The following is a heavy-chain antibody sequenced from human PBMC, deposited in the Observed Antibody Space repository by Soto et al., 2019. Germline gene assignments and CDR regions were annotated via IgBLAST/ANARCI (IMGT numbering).Heavy chain of an antibody. CDR3: ARGAFIVLPYTGFDY. J-gene: IGHJ4*02. Sequence: PSQTLSLTCAISGDSVSSNSVVWNWIRQSPSGGLEWLGRTYYRSKWYYEYAESVKSRIAINPDTSKNQFSLQLNSVTPEDTAVYYCARGAFIVLPYTGFDYWGQGTPVTVSS. CDR2: TYYRSKWYY. V-gene: IGHV6-1*01. D-gene: IGHD3-16*02. CDR1: GDSVSSNSVV.